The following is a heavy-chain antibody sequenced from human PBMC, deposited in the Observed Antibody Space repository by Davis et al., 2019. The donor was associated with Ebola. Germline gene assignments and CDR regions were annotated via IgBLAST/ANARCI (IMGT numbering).Heavy chain of an antibody. V-gene: IGHV4-4*07. CDR3: ARYYDSSGYYTFDY. CDR1: GGSISSYY. CDR2: IYPSGST. D-gene: IGHD3-22*01. J-gene: IGHJ4*02. Sequence: SETLSLTCTVSGGSISSYYWSWIRQPAGKGLEWIGRIYPSGSTNYNPSLKSRVTMSVDTSKNQVSLKLSSVTAADTAVYYCARYYDSSGYYTFDYWGQGTLVTVSS.